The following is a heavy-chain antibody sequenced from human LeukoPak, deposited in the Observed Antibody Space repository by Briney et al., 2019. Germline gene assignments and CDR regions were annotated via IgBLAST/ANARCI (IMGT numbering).Heavy chain of an antibody. CDR3: ASVVRGVIIGDDFDY. D-gene: IGHD3-10*01. V-gene: IGHV4-34*01. Sequence: SETLSLTCAVYGGSFSGYYWGWIRQPPGKVLEWIGEIKHSGSTNYNPSLKSRVTISVDTSKNQFSLKLSSVTAADTAVYYCASVVRGVIIGDDFDYWGQGTLVTVSS. CDR2: IKHSGST. J-gene: IGHJ4*02. CDR1: GGSFSGYY.